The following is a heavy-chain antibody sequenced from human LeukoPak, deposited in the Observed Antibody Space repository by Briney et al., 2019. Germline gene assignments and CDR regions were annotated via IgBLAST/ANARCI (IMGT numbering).Heavy chain of an antibody. D-gene: IGHD3-10*01. CDR1: GGSFSGYY. CDR3: ARRVLYYGSGSYFTVGPWGHFDY. J-gene: IGHJ4*02. Sequence: SETLSLTCAVYGGSFSGYYWSWIRQPPGKGLEWIGEINHSGSTNYNPPLKSRITISVDTSKNQLSLKLSSVTAADAAVYYCARRVLYYGSGSYFTVGPWGHFDYWGQGTLVTVSS. CDR2: INHSGST. V-gene: IGHV4-34*01.